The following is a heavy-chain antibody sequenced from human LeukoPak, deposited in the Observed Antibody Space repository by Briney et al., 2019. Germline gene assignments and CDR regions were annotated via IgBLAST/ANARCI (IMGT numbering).Heavy chain of an antibody. J-gene: IGHJ5*02. CDR1: GHSLIDLS. CDR2: LDPEVGET. D-gene: IGHD3-10*01. CDR3: VTGQVARGVMGVWFDP. V-gene: IGHV1-24*01. Sequence: ASVKVSCKVSGHSLIDLSMHWVRQGPGKGLEWMGGLDPEVGETIYAQKFQGRVTMTEDTSTDTANMYLSSLTSEDTAVYFCVTGQVARGVMGVWFDPWGQGTLVTVSS.